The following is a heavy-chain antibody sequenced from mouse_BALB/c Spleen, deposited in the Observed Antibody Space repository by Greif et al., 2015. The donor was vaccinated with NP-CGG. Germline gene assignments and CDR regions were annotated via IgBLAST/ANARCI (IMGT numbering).Heavy chain of an antibody. V-gene: IGHV1-7*01. J-gene: IGHJ2*01. Sequence: QVQLQQSGAELAKPGASVKMSCKASGYTLTSYWMHWVKQRPGQGLEWIGYINSSTGYTEYNQKFKDKATLTADKSSSTAYMQLSSLKSEDSAVYYCARSDGYFDYWGQGTTLTVSS. D-gene: IGHD2-3*01. CDR2: INSSTGYT. CDR3: ARSDGYFDY. CDR1: GYTLTSYW.